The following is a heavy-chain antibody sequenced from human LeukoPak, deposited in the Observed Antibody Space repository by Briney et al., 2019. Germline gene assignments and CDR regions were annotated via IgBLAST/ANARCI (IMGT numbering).Heavy chain of an antibody. CDR3: ASSGSYRFDY. CDR2: ITASGTAM. Sequence: GGSLRLSCAASGFTFSSYSMNWVRQAPGKGLEWVSHITASGTAMFYADSVKGRFTISRDNAKNSLYMQMNSLRDEDTAVYYCASSGSYRFDYWGQGTLVTVSS. CDR1: GFTFSSYS. J-gene: IGHJ4*02. D-gene: IGHD1-26*01. V-gene: IGHV3-48*02.